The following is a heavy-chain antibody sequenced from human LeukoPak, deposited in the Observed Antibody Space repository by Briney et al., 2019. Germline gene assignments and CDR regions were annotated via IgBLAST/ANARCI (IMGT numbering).Heavy chain of an antibody. CDR1: GFTLSSHW. D-gene: IGHD6-13*01. Sequence: GGSLRLSCAASGFTLSSHWMTWVRQAPGKGLEWVANINQDAGAKYYVASVKGRFTISRDNAKNSLYLQMNSLRAEDTAVYYCARDRGVLYSSSWSKYYYYGMDVWGQGTTVTVSS. CDR3: ARDRGVLYSSSWSKYYYYGMDV. CDR2: INQDAGAK. J-gene: IGHJ6*02. V-gene: IGHV3-7*01.